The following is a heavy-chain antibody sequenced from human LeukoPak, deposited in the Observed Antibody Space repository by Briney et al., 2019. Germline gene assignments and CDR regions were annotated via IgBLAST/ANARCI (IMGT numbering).Heavy chain of an antibody. CDR1: GGSISSYY. J-gene: IGHJ4*02. Sequence: TASETLSLTCTVYGGSISSYYWSWIRQPPGKGLEWIGYIYYSGSTNYNPSLKSRVTISVDTSKNQFSLKLSSVTAADTAVYYCARVRRELLWFGEFLFDYWGQGTLVTVPS. D-gene: IGHD3-10*01. CDR3: ARVRRELLWFGEFLFDY. V-gene: IGHV4-59*01. CDR2: IYYSGST.